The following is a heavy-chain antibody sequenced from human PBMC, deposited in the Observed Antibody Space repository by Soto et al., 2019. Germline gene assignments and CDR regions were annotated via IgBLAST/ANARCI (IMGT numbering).Heavy chain of an antibody. Sequence: PSQTLSLTCAITVDTVSSNRAGGSCVRQSPSRGLEWLGRTYYRSKWYYEYAVSLRGRITINQDTSKNQYSLQLNSVTSEDTAVYFCARGEQYSGRIFDYWGQGTLVTVSS. CDR3: ARGEQYSGRIFDY. J-gene: IGHJ4*01. CDR1: VDTVSSNRAG. V-gene: IGHV6-1*01. CDR2: TYYRSKWYY. D-gene: IGHD1-26*01.